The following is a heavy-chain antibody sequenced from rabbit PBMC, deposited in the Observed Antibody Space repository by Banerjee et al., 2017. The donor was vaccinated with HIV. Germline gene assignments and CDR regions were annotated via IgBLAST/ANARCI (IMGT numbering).Heavy chain of an antibody. Sequence: QSLEESGGGLVKPGGTLTLTCKASGIDFSSYYYMCWVRQAPGKGLELIACIYTSSGITYYASWARGRFTISKTLSTTVTLQMTSLTAADTATYFCARLSGWGGDLWGPGTLVTVS. CDR2: IYTSSGIT. V-gene: IGHV1S40*01. CDR1: GIDFSSYYY. J-gene: IGHJ4*01. D-gene: IGHD4-1*01. CDR3: ARLSGWGGDL.